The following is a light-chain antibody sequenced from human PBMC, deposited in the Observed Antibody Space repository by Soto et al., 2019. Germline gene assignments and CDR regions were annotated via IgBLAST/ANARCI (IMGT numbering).Light chain of an antibody. CDR3: QLYGSSPSYI. Sequence: IVLTQSPGTLSLSPGEGATLSCRASQTVNSRYLAWYQQKHGQAPRLLIYGASSRATGIPDRFSGSGSGTDFTLTISRLEPEDFAVYYCQLYGSSPSYIFGQGTKVDI. V-gene: IGKV3-20*01. J-gene: IGKJ2*01. CDR1: QTVNSRY. CDR2: GAS.